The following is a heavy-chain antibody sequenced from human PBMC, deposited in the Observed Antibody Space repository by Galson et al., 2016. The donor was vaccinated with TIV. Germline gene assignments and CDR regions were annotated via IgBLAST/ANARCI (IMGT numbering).Heavy chain of an antibody. D-gene: IGHD3-9*01. CDR3: AREFYDVLTGPINFYYGMDI. J-gene: IGHJ6*02. CDR2: ISHSGYA. V-gene: IGHV4-34*01. Sequence: ETLSLTCAVSGGSLSGYFWTWIRQAPGKGLEWIGEISHSGYARHNPSLESRVTLSIDTSKGQFSLQLSSLTAADTAVYYCAREFYDVLTGPINFYYGMDIWGQGTTVTVS. CDR1: GGSLSGYF.